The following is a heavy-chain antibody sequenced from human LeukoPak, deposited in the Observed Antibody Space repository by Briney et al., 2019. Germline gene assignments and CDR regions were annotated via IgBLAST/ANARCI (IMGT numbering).Heavy chain of an antibody. CDR1: GFTFSTYG. D-gene: IGHD3-16*01. CDR2: IRYDGSIK. CDR3: AKDLLGHRVWGTTRSFAFDY. V-gene: IGHV3-30*02. Sequence: GGSLRLSCAASGFTFSTYGMHWVRQAPGRGLEWVAFIRYDGSIKYYADSVKGRFTISRDNSKNTLYLQMNSLRAEDTAVYYCAKDLLGHRVWGTTRSFAFDYWGQGTLVTVSS. J-gene: IGHJ4*02.